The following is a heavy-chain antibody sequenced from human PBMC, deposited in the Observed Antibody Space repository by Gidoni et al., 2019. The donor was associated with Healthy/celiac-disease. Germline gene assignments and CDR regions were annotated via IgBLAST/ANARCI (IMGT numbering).Heavy chain of an antibody. V-gene: IGHV3-49*05. CDR1: GFTFGAYA. D-gene: IGHD1-26*01. CDR2: IRSKAYGGTT. CDR3: TRGGIVGATSNFDY. Sequence: EVQLVESGGGLVKPGRSLRLSCTASGFTFGAYAMSWFRQAPGKGLEWVGFIRSKAYGGTTEYAASVKGRFTISRDDSKSIAYLQMNSLKTEDTAVYYCTRGGIVGATSNFDYWGQGTLVTVSS. J-gene: IGHJ4*02.